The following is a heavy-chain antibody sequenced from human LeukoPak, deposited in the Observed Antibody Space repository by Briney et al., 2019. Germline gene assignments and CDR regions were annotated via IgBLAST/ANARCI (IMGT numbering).Heavy chain of an antibody. CDR2: ISSSSSYI. CDR1: GFTFSSYS. J-gene: IGHJ4*02. D-gene: IGHD3-10*01. Sequence: KPGGSLRLSCAASGFTFSSYSMTWVRQAPGKGLEWVSSISSSSSYIYYADSVKGRFTISRDNAKNSLYLQMNSLRAEDTAVYYCARFEWFGESSTDYWGQGTLVTVSS. CDR3: ARFEWFGESSTDY. V-gene: IGHV3-21*01.